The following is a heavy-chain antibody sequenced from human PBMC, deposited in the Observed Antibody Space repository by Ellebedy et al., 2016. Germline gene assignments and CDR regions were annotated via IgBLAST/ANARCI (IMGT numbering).Heavy chain of an antibody. Sequence: ASVKVSCKASGYTFSSYGISWVRQAPGQGLEWMGWISAYNGNTNYAQKFQGRVTMTEDTSTDTAYMELSSLRSEDTAVYYCATAIDHYYDSSGYFTLYFDYWGQGTLVTVSS. CDR2: ISAYNGNT. CDR3: ATAIDHYYDSSGYFTLYFDY. D-gene: IGHD3-22*01. CDR1: GYTFSSYG. J-gene: IGHJ4*02. V-gene: IGHV1-18*01.